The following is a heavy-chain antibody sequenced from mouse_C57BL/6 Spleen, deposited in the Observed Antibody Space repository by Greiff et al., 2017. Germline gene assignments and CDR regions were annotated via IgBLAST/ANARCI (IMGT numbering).Heavy chain of an antibody. D-gene: IGHD2-3*01. J-gene: IGHJ2*01. CDR3: ARDEGNDYFDY. V-gene: IGHV3-6*01. Sequence: ESGPGLVKPSQSLSLTCSVTGYSITSGYYWNWIRQFPGNKLEWMGYISYDGSNNYNPSLKNRISITRDTSKNQFFLKLNSVTTEDTATYYCARDEGNDYFDYWGQGTTLTVSS. CDR2: ISYDGSN. CDR1: GYSITSGYY.